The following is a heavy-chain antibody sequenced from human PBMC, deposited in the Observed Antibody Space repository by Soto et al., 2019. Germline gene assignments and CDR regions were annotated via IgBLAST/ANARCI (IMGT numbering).Heavy chain of an antibody. CDR3: ARRAGCSSTSCYTWFDP. D-gene: IGHD2-2*02. V-gene: IGHV4-30-2*01. CDR2: IYHSGST. J-gene: IGHJ5*02. CDR1: GGSISSGGYS. Sequence: PSETLSLTCAVSGGSISSGGYSWSWIRQPPGKGLEWIGYIYHSGSTYYNPSLKSRVTISVDRSKNQFSLKLSSVTAADTAVYYCARRAGCSSTSCYTWFDPWGQGTLVTVSS.